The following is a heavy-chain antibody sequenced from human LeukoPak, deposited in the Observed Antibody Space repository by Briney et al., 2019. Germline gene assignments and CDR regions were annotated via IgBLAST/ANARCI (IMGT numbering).Heavy chain of an antibody. V-gene: IGHV4-59*01. CDR1: GGYISSYY. Sequence: SETLSLTCTVSGGYISSYYWSWIRQPPRKGLAGIGYIYYSGSTNYNPSLTQRVTISVDTSNNQFFLKLTSVTAADTDVSYCLRVGRLPNTHIVVVTAISHWYFDLWGRGTLVTVSS. CDR3: LRVGRLPNTHIVVVTAISHWYFDL. D-gene: IGHD2-21*02. J-gene: IGHJ2*01. CDR2: IYYSGST.